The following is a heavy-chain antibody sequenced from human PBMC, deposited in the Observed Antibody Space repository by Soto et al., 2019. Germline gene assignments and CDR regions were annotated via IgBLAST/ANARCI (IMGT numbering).Heavy chain of an antibody. V-gene: IGHV1-46*01. CDR1: GYTFTSYY. Sequence: GASVKVSCKASGYTFTSYYMHWVRQAPGQGLEWMGIINPTGGSTTYAQKFQGRVTMTRDTPTSTVYMELSSLRFEDTAVYYCARDGDFWRWDYWGQGTQVTVYS. J-gene: IGHJ4*02. D-gene: IGHD3-3*01. CDR3: ARDGDFWRWDY. CDR2: INPTGGST.